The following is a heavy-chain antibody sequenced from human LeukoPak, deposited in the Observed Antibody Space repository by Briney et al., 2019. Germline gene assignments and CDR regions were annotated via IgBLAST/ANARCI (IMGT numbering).Heavy chain of an antibody. Sequence: GGSLRLSCAASGFTFSSYAMHWVRQAPGKGLEWVAVISYDGSNKYYADPVKGRFTISRDNSKNTLYLQMNSLRAEDTAVYYCARERGAAVDYWGQGTLVTVSS. CDR2: ISYDGSNK. D-gene: IGHD1-26*01. J-gene: IGHJ4*02. CDR1: GFTFSSYA. CDR3: ARERGAAVDY. V-gene: IGHV3-30*04.